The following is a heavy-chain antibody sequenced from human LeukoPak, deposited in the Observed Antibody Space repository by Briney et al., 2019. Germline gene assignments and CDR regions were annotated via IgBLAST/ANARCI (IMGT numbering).Heavy chain of an antibody. V-gene: IGHV1-8*01. CDR1: GYTFTSYD. J-gene: IGHJ4*02. D-gene: IGHD3-10*01. Sequence: ASVKVSCKASGYTFTSYDINWVRQATGQGLGWMGWMNPNSGNTGYAQKFQGRVTMTRNTSISTAYMELSSLRSEDTAVYYCARGMVRGVIIGMGYWGQGTLVTVSS. CDR2: MNPNSGNT. CDR3: ARGMVRGVIIGMGY.